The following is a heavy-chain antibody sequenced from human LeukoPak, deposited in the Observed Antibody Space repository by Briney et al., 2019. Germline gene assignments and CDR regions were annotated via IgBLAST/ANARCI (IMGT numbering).Heavy chain of an antibody. Sequence: GGSLRLSCATSGFTFRSSEMNWVRQAPGEGLEWVSYISGTGNPIYYTDSVKGRFTISRDNDKNSLYLQMNSLRAEDTAVYYCARDSYNGDYVPGYFQHWGQGTLVTVSS. J-gene: IGHJ1*01. D-gene: IGHD4-17*01. CDR3: ARDSYNGDYVPGYFQH. CDR2: ISGTGNPI. V-gene: IGHV3-48*03. CDR1: GFTFRSSE.